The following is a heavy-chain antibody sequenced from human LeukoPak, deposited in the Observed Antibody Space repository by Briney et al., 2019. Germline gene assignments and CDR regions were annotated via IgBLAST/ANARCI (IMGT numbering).Heavy chain of an antibody. D-gene: IGHD4-23*01. Sequence: GGSLRLSCAASGFTFSSYAMSWVRQAPGKGLEWVSAISGSGGSTYYADSVKGRFTISRDNSKNTLYLQMNSLRAEDTAVYYCVCGGLYYYSGIDVWGQETTVTVSS. V-gene: IGHV3-23*01. CDR1: GFTFSSYA. CDR3: VCGGLYYYSGIDV. J-gene: IGHJ6*02. CDR2: ISGSGGST.